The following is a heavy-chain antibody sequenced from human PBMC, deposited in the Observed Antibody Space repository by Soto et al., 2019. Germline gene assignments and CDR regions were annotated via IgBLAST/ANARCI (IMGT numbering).Heavy chain of an antibody. D-gene: IGHD2-15*01. CDR3: ARTLGYCSGGSCYSPFDY. CDR1: GGSISSFY. CDR2: IYYSGST. J-gene: IGHJ4*02. V-gene: IGHV4-59*01. Sequence: SETLSLTCTVSGGSISSFYWSWIRQPPGKGLEWIGYIYYSGSTNYNPSLKSRVTISVDTSKNQFSLKLSSLTAADTAVYYCARTLGYCSGGSCYSPFDYWGQGTLVTVSS.